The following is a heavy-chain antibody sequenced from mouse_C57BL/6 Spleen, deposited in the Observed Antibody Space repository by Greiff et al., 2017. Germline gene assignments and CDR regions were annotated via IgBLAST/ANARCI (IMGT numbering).Heavy chain of an antibody. CDR3: ARHAGYLDY. Sequence: EVKVVESGGGLVQPGGSLKLSCAASGFTFSDYYMYWVRQTPEKRLEWVAYISNGGGSTYYPDTVKGRFTISRDNAKNTLYLQMSRLKSEDTAMYYCARHAGYLDYWGQGTTLTVSS. J-gene: IGHJ2*01. V-gene: IGHV5-12*01. CDR1: GFTFSDYY. CDR2: ISNGGGST.